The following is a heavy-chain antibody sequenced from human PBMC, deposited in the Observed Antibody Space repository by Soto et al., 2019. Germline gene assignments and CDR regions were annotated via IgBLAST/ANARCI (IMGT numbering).Heavy chain of an antibody. D-gene: IGHD3-3*01. CDR3: TKGLDYDFWSGYYSNYMDV. Sequence: EVQLVESGGGLVQPGGSLKLSCAASGFSFSGSALHWVRQAPGKGLEWIGRIGSKANNYATTYSTSVKGRFTISRDDSMNAAYLQVNSLETADTAVYYCTKGLDYDFWSGYYSNYMDVWGTGTMVTVSS. CDR2: IGSKANNYAT. CDR1: GFSFSGSA. J-gene: IGHJ6*03. V-gene: IGHV3-73*01.